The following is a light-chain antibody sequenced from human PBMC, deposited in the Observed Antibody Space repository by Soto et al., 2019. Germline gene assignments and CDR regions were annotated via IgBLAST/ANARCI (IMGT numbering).Light chain of an antibody. CDR1: RSIDTY. V-gene: IGKV3-15*01. J-gene: IGKJ4*01. Sequence: DIVMTQSPAFLSASLGERVTLSCRASRSIDTYLAWFQHKLGQPPRLLIFGASTRAAGVPPRFSGGGSGTEFTLTTTSLQSEDFAVYFCQQYDAWPPGTFGGGTTVEI. CDR3: QQYDAWPPGT. CDR2: GAS.